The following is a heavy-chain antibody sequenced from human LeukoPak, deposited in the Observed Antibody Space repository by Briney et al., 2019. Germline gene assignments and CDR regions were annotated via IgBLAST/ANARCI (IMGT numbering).Heavy chain of an antibody. CDR3: AKSNGYGLVDI. J-gene: IGHJ3*02. V-gene: IGHV4-59*01. CDR1: GGSISSYY. D-gene: IGHD3-10*01. Sequence: PSETLSLTCTVSGGSISSYYWSWIRQPPGKGLEWIGYIFYTGSTNYNPSLKSRVTISVLTSKNRFSLKLSSVTAADTAVYYCAKSNGYGLVDIWGQGTMTVSS. CDR2: IFYTGST.